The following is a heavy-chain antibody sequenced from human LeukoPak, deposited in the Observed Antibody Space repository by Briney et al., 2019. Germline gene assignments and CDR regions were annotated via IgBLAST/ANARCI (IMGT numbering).Heavy chain of an antibody. Sequence: KPSETLSLTCAVYGGSFSGYYWSWIRQPPGKGLEWLGEINHSGSTNYNPSLKSRVTISLDTSKNHFSLKLSSVTAADTAIYYCARDRPTGSYYSIDYWGQGTLAAVSS. CDR3: ARDRPTGSYYSIDY. J-gene: IGHJ4*02. D-gene: IGHD1-26*01. CDR1: GGSFSGYY. CDR2: INHSGST. V-gene: IGHV4-34*01.